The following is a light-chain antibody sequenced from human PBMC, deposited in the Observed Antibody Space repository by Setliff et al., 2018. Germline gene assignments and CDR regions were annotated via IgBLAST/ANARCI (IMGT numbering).Light chain of an antibody. CDR1: SSDVGSYDS. Sequence: QSALTQPASVSGSPGQSITISCSGTSSDVGSYDSVSWYQQHAGKAPKLIIYDVSNRPSGVSNRFSGSKAGNTASLTISGLQADDEADYYCSSYTSSSTYVFGTGTKVTVL. CDR3: SSYTSSSTYV. J-gene: IGLJ1*01. V-gene: IGLV2-14*03. CDR2: DVS.